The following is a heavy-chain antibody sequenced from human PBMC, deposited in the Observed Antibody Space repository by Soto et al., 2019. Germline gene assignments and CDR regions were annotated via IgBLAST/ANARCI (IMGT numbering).Heavy chain of an antibody. V-gene: IGHV4-59*01. CDR2: MYNTGST. CDR3: ARDLRGYCGTDCYPLDV. J-gene: IGHJ6*02. D-gene: IGHD2-21*02. Sequence: SETLSLTCTVSGGSISRYYWSWLRQTPGKGLEWIGYMYNTGSTVYNPSFKSRVTISVDTSKNQFSLKLNSVTAADTAVYYCARDLRGYCGTDCYPLDVWGQGTTVTVS. CDR1: GGSISRYY.